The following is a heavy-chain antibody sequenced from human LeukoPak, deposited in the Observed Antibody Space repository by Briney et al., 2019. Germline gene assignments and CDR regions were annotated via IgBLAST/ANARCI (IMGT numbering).Heavy chain of an antibody. CDR3: ARQLFGFDP. Sequence: SETLSLTCTVSGGSISSSSYYWGWIRQPPGKGLEWIGSIYYSGSTYYNPSLKSRVTISVDTSKNQFSLKLSSMTAADTAVYYCARQLFGFDPWGQGTLVTVSS. V-gene: IGHV4-39*01. D-gene: IGHD3-10*02. CDR1: GGSISSSSYY. J-gene: IGHJ5*02. CDR2: IYYSGST.